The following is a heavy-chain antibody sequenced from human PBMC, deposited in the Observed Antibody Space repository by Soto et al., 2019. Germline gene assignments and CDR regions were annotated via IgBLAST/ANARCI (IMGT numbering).Heavy chain of an antibody. D-gene: IGHD5-12*01. CDR3: ARKGYIGNFGLDV. J-gene: IGHJ6*02. CDR1: GYTFRNYD. Sequence: QVQLVQSGAEVKRPGASVKVSCKASGYTFRNYDVAWVRRAPGHGLEWMGWSSISKGKTYYQESLQGRVTMTMDTGTTTAYMEVRSLRSDDTAVYYWARKGYIGNFGLDVWGQGTTVTVSS. CDR2: SSISKGKT. V-gene: IGHV1-18*01.